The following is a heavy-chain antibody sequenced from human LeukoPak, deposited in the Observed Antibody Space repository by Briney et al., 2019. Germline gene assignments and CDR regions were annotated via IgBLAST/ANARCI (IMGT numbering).Heavy chain of an antibody. CDR2: ISAYNGNT. Sequence: ASVKVSCKASGYTFTNYGITWVRQAPGQGLEWMGWISAYNGNTNYAQKLQGRVTMTTDTSTSTAYMELRSLRFDDTAVYYCARDNDSRDPPHFDYWGQGTLVTVSS. D-gene: IGHD3-16*01. V-gene: IGHV1-18*01. J-gene: IGHJ4*02. CDR1: GYTFTNYG. CDR3: ARDNDSRDPPHFDY.